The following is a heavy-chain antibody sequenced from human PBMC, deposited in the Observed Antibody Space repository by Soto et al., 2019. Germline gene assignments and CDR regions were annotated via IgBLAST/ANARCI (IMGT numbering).Heavy chain of an antibody. J-gene: IGHJ4*02. V-gene: IGHV4-39*01. CDR1: GGSISSSSYY. CDR3: ASPHHRSSNGFDY. Sequence: SETLSLTCTVSGGSISSSSYYWGWIRQPPGKGLEWIGSIYYSGSTYYNPSLKSRVTISVDTSKNQFSLKLSSVTAADTAVYYCASPHHRSSNGFDYWGQGTLVTVSS. CDR2: IYYSGST. D-gene: IGHD4-4*01.